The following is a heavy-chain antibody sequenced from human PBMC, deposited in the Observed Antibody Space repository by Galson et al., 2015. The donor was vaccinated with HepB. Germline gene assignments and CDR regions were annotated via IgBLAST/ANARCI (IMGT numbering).Heavy chain of an antibody. CDR3: ARVGGSYFDY. D-gene: IGHD1-26*01. CDR2: IIFIFGTA. J-gene: IGHJ4*02. Sequence: SVKVSCKASGGTFSSCIISWVRQAPGQGLEWMGGIIFIFGTANYAQKFQGRVTITADESTSTAYMELSSLRSEDTAVYYCARVGGSYFDYWGQGTLVTVSS. V-gene: IGHV1-69*13. CDR1: GGTFSSCI.